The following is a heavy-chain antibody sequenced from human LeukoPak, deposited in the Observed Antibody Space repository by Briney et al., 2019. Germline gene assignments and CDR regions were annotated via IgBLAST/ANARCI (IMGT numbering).Heavy chain of an antibody. CDR3: ARHLKQWLVPHDAFDI. CDR2: IYPGDSDT. J-gene: IGHJ3*02. CDR1: GYSFTSYW. V-gene: IGHV5-51*01. D-gene: IGHD6-19*01. Sequence: GESLKISCKGSGYSFTSYWIGWVRQMPGKGLEWMGIIYPGDSDTRYSPSFQGQVTISADKSISTAYLQWSSLKASDTAMYYCARHLKQWLVPHDAFDIWGQGTMVTVSS.